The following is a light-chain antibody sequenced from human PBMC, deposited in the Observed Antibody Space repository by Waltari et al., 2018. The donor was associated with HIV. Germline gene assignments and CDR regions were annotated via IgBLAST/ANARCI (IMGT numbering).Light chain of an antibody. CDR1: SSDMGGYNY. CDR2: EVS. CDR3: SSYTGSTTVV. V-gene: IGLV2-14*03. J-gene: IGLJ2*01. Sequence: QSALTQPACGSGSPGRAITIPCTGPSSDMGGYNYVTWYQQHPGKAPKLMIYEVSNRPSGVSSLFSGSKSGNTASLTISGLQAEDEADYYCSSYTGSTTVVFGGGTKVTVL.